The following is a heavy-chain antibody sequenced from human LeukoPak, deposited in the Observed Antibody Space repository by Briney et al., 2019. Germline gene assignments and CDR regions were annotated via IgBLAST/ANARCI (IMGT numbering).Heavy chain of an antibody. CDR2: ISAYNGNT. CDR1: GYTFTSYG. V-gene: IGHV1-18*01. CDR3: ARSMGYCSSTSCPGVYYYYGMDV. J-gene: IGHJ6*02. Sequence: GASVKVSCKASGYTFTSYGISWVRQAPGQGLEWMGWISAYNGNTNYAQKLQGRVTMTTDTSTSTAYMELRSLRSDDTAVYYCARSMGYCSSTSCPGVYYYYGMDVWGQGTTVTVSS. D-gene: IGHD2-2*01.